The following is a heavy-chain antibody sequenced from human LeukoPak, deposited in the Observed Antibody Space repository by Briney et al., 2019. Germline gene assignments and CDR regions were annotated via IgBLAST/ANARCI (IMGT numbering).Heavy chain of an antibody. V-gene: IGHV3-21*01. Sequence: GGSLRLSCAASGFTFSSYSMNWVRQAPGKGLEWVSSISSSSSYIYYADSVKGRFTISRDNAKNSLYLQMNSLRAEDTAVYYCARAGTVMVRGVINDLDAFDIWGQGTMVTVSS. J-gene: IGHJ3*02. D-gene: IGHD3-10*01. CDR2: ISSSSSYI. CDR3: ARAGTVMVRGVINDLDAFDI. CDR1: GFTFSSYS.